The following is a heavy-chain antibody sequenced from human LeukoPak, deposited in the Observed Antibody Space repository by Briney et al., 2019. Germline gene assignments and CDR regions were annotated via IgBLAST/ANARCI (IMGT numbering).Heavy chain of an antibody. Sequence: MASETLSLTCTVSGGSISSYYWSWIRQPPGKGLEWIGYIYYSGSTNYNPSLKSRVTISVDTSKNQFSLKLSSVTAADTAVYYCARLTGYSSESWFDPWGQGTLVTVSS. CDR1: GGSISSYY. J-gene: IGHJ5*02. D-gene: IGHD3-9*01. V-gene: IGHV4-59*01. CDR2: IYYSGST. CDR3: ARLTGYSSESWFDP.